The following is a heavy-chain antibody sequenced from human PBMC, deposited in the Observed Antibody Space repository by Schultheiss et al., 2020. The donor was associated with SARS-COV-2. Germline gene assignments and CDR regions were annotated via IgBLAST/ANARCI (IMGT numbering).Heavy chain of an antibody. CDR1: GGSISSYY. J-gene: IGHJ3*02. CDR2: IYYSGST. CDR3: ASIEINYDFWSGYSDAFDI. V-gene: IGHV4-59*01. Sequence: SETLSLTCTVSGGSISSYYWSWIRQPPGKGLEWIGYIYYSGSTNYNPSLKSRVTISVDTSKNQFSLKLSSVTAADTAVYYCASIEINYDFWSGYSDAFDIWGQGTMVTVSS. D-gene: IGHD3-3*01.